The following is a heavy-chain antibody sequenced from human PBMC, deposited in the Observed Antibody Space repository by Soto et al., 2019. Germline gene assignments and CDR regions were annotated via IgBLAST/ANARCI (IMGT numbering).Heavy chain of an antibody. Sequence: GYCWSSIRQTPGKGLEWIGYIYHSGSTYYHPSLKSRVTISVDRSKNQFSLKLSFLSAADTAVSYCATVPGSWAQPTLVTVPS. CDR2: IYHSGST. D-gene: IGHD2-2*01. V-gene: IGHV4-30-2*01. CDR1: GYC. CDR3: ATVPGS. J-gene: IGHJ4*02.